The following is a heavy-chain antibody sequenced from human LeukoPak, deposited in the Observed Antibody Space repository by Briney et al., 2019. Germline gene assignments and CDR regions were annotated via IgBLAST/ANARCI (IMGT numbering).Heavy chain of an antibody. V-gene: IGHV1-2*02. Sequence: ASVKVSCKASGYTFTGYYMHWVRQAPGQGLEWMGWINPNSGGTNYAQKFQGRVTMTRDTSISTAYMELSRLRPDDTAVYYCARDERYDSSGYPFDYWGQGTLVTVSS. CDR1: GYTFTGYY. CDR3: ARDERYDSSGYPFDY. CDR2: INPNSGGT. D-gene: IGHD3-22*01. J-gene: IGHJ4*02.